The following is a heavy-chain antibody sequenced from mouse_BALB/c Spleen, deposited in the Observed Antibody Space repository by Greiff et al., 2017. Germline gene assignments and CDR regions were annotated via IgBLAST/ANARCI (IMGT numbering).Heavy chain of an antibody. J-gene: IGHJ4*01. CDR1: GYSITSGYY. V-gene: IGHV3-6*02. Sequence: DVQLQESGPGLVKPSQSLSLTCSVTGYSITSGYYWNWIRQFPGNKLEWMGYISYDGSNNYNPSLKNRISITRDTSKNQFFLKLNSVTTEDTATYYCAREGTTVVGYYAMDYWGQGTSVTVSS. CDR3: AREGTTVVGYYAMDY. CDR2: ISYDGSN. D-gene: IGHD1-1*01.